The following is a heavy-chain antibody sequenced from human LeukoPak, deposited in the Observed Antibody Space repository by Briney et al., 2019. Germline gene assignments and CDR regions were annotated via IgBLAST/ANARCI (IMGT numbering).Heavy chain of an antibody. Sequence: PGGSLRLSCAASGFTFSNAWMSWVRQAPGKGLEWVSGISGSGGSTYYADSVKGRFTISRDNSKNTLYLQMNSLRAEDTAVYYCAKGTLPRGYSYGYDLYYFDYWGQGTLVTVSS. CDR3: AKGTLPRGYSYGYDLYYFDY. D-gene: IGHD5-18*01. V-gene: IGHV3-23*01. CDR1: GFTFSNAW. J-gene: IGHJ4*02. CDR2: ISGSGGST.